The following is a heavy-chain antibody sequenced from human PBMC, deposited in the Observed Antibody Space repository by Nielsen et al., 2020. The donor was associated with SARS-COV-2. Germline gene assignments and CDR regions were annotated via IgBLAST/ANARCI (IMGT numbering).Heavy chain of an antibody. V-gene: IGHV3-20*01. J-gene: IGHJ5*02. CDR3: AGDRASEDSGWDYSYNWFDP. CDR2: INWNGGST. D-gene: IGHD6-19*01. CDR1: GFTFDDYG. Sequence: ASLRLSCAASGFTFDDYGMSWVRQAPGKGLEWVSGINWNGGSTGYADSVKGRFTISRDNAKNSLYLQMNSLRAEDTALYHCAGDRASEDSGWDYSYNWFDPWGQGTLVTVSS.